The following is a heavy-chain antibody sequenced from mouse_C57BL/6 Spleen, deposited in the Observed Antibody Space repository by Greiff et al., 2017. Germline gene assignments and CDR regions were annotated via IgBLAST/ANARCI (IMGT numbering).Heavy chain of an antibody. CDR1: GFTFSSYA. J-gene: IGHJ1*03. CDR3: AREGERSYWYFDV. V-gene: IGHV5-4*01. Sequence: EVQGVESGGGLVKPGGSLKLSCAASGFTFSSYAMSWVRQTPEKRLEWVATISDGGSYTYYPDNVKGRFTISRDNAKNNLYLQMSHLKSEDTAMYYCAREGERSYWYFDVWGTGTTVNVSS. CDR2: ISDGGSYT.